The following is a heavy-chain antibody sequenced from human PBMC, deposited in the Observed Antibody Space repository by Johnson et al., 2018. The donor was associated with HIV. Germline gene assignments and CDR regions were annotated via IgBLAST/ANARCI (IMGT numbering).Heavy chain of an antibody. CDR3: TRGSFSDDAFDV. CDR2: IYSGGST. V-gene: IGHV3-66*02. Sequence: VLLLESGGGLVQPGGSLRLSCVGSSNYKSWVRQAPGKGLEWVSVIYSGGSTYYADSVKGRFTISRDTSKNMLYLQMNSLRPEDTAVYYCTRGSFSDDAFDVWCLGTMVTVSS. D-gene: IGHD1-26*01. J-gene: IGHJ3*01. CDR1: SSNY.